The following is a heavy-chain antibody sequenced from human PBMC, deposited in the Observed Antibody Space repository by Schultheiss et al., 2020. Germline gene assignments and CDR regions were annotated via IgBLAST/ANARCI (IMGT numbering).Heavy chain of an antibody. Sequence: GGSLRLSCAASGFTFSSYGMHWVRQAPGKGLEWVAVISYDGSNKYYADSVKGRFTISRDNSKNTLYLQMNSLRAEDTAVYFCAKGGYSYGYVDFWGQGSLVTVSS. D-gene: IGHD5-18*01. V-gene: IGHV3-30*18. J-gene: IGHJ4*02. CDR1: GFTFSSYG. CDR3: AKGGYSYGYVDF. CDR2: ISYDGSNK.